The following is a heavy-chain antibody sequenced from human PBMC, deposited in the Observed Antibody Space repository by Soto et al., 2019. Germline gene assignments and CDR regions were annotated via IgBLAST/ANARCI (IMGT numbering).Heavy chain of an antibody. D-gene: IGHD6-6*01. CDR1: GFTFSSYW. CDR3: ARFDSSSHPHYYYYMDV. CDR2: IKQDGSEK. Sequence: EVQLVESGGGLVQPGGSLRLSCAASGFTFSSYWMSWVRQAPGKGLEWVANIKQDGSEKYYVDSVKGRFTISRDNAKNSLYLQMNSLRAEDTAVYYCARFDSSSHPHYYYYMDVWGEGTTVTVSS. J-gene: IGHJ6*03. V-gene: IGHV3-7*01.